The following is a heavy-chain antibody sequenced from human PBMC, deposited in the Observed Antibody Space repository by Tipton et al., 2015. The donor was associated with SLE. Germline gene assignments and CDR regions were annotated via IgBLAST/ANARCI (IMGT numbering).Heavy chain of an antibody. CDR2: AYYRSRWYT. J-gene: IGHJ6*03. CDR1: GDTVSSNSAA. V-gene: IGHV6-1*01. Sequence: PGLVKPSQTLSLTCDISGDTVSSNSAAWNWIRQSPSRGLEWLGRAYYRSRWYTDYEISVKSRITIDADTSKNQLSLHLSSVTPEDTAVYYCARRVLLGNYYYYMDVWGKGTAVTVSS. CDR3: ARRVLLGNYYYYMDV.